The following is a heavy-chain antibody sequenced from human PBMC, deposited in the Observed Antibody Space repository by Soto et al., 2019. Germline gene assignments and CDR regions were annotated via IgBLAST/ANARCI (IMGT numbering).Heavy chain of an antibody. Sequence: ASETLSLTCSVSGGSISGYYWSWIRQTPEKGLEWIGYIYYSGSTNYNPSLKSRVTMLIDMSKNQFSLKLSSVTAADTAVYYCARRWGSAADYWGQGTLVTVSS. V-gene: IGHV4-59*08. CDR3: ARRWGSAADY. CDR1: GGSISGYY. CDR2: IYYSGST. D-gene: IGHD2-15*01. J-gene: IGHJ4*02.